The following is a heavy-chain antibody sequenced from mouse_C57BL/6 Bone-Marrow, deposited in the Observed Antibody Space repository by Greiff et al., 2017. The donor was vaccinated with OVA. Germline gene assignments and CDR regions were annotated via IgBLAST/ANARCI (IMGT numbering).Heavy chain of an antibody. CDR2: INPNNGGT. CDR1: GYTFTDYN. V-gene: IGHV1-18*01. Sequence: EVQLVESGPELVKPGASVKIPCKASGYTFTDYNMDWVKQSHGKSLEWIGDINPNNGGTIYNQKFKGKATLTVDKSSSTAYMELRSLTSEDTAVYYCARSDYYGSSFDYWGQGTTLTVSS. J-gene: IGHJ2*01. D-gene: IGHD1-1*01. CDR3: ARSDYYGSSFDY.